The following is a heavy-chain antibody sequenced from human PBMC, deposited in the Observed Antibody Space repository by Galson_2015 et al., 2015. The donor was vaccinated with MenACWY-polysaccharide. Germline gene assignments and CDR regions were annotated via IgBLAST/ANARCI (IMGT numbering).Heavy chain of an antibody. D-gene: IGHD2-2*01. CDR3: ANSGRYCSSTSCYSKHAFDI. J-gene: IGHJ3*02. Sequence: ETLSLTCAVSGGSISSSNWWSWVRQPPGKGLEWIGEIYHSGSTNYNPSLKSRVTISVDKSKNQFSLKLSSVTAADTAVYYCANSGRYCSSTSCYSKHAFDIWGQGTMVTVSS. V-gene: IGHV4-4*02. CDR1: GGSISSSNW. CDR2: IYHSGST.